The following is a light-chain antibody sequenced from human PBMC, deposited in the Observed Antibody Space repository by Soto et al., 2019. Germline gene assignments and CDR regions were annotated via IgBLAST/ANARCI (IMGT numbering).Light chain of an antibody. V-gene: IGKV3-20*01. CDR1: QSVRSNF. J-gene: IGKJ1*01. CDR2: GAS. CDR3: QQYGTSPRT. Sequence: EIVLTQSPGTLSLSPGERATLSCRASQSVRSNFLAWYQQKPGQAPRLLIYGASIRATGIPDRFSGSGSGTDFTLTISRLAPEDFAVYYCQQYGTSPRTFGQGTKVDIK.